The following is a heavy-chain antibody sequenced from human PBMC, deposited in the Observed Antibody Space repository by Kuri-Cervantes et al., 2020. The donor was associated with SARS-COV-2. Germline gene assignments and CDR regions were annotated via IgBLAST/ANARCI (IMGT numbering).Heavy chain of an antibody. CDR2: VSYNGAT. CDR3: SGRVDFSSVDY. D-gene: IGHD3/OR15-3a*01. Sequence: ESLKISCTVSGDSITNYYLTWIRQPPGKGLERIGYVSYNGATAYNPSLKSRVTMSLDTSKNQFSLRLSSVTAADTAVYYCSGRVDFSSVDYWGQGTLVTVSS. CDR1: GDSITNYY. V-gene: IGHV4-59*01. J-gene: IGHJ4*02.